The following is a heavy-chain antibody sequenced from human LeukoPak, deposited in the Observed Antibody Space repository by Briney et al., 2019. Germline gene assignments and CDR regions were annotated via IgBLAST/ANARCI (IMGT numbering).Heavy chain of an antibody. CDR1: GFTFSSYA. Sequence: GSLRLSCAASGFTFSSYAMSWVRQAPGKGLEWVSPISSSSSDIYYADSVKGRFTISRDNSKNSLYLQMNSLRAEDTAVYYCARGRHYYYDRSGQGLVDYWGQGTLVTVSS. CDR2: ISSSSSDI. D-gene: IGHD3-22*01. J-gene: IGHJ4*02. V-gene: IGHV3-21*01. CDR3: ARGRHYYYDRSGQGLVDY.